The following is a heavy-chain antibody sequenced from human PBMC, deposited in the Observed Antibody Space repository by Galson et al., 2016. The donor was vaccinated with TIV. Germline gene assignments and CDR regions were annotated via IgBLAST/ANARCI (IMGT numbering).Heavy chain of an antibody. Sequence: SVKVSCKVSGDSLSDLSMHWVRQAPGQGLEWMGGIIPIFGMTNYAQKFQGRVTITADESTSTIYMELSNLRSADTADYFCARALDTSTNTAYFYYYGLDVWGQGTTVTVSS. CDR1: GDSLSDLS. CDR2: IIPIFGMT. J-gene: IGHJ6*02. D-gene: IGHD5-18*01. CDR3: ARALDTSTNTAYFYYYGLDV. V-gene: IGHV1-69*13.